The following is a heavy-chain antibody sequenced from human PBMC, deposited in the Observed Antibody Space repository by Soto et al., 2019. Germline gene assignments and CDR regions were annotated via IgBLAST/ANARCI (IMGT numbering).Heavy chain of an antibody. V-gene: IGHV1-18*01. D-gene: IGHD2-15*01. Sequence: QVQLVQSGAEVKKPGASLRVSCQPSAYPFTNYAVSWVRQAPGQGLEWMGWISGDNGNTIYAQKFQGRVTMTPDTSTRKADMELRSLRSDDTAVYYCATGLFGYCSGGSCYSDSWGQGTLVTVSS. CDR3: ATGLFGYCSGGSCYSDS. CDR2: ISGDNGNT. J-gene: IGHJ4*02. CDR1: AYPFTNYA.